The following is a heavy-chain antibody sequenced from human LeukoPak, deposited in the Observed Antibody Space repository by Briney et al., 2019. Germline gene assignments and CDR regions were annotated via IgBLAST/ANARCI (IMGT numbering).Heavy chain of an antibody. V-gene: IGHV1-8*01. Sequence: APVKVSCKASGYTFTSYDINWVRQATGQGLEWMGWMNPNSGNTGYAQKFQGRVTMTRNTSISTAYMELSSLRSEDTAVYYCARAEYCSSTSCYSGGRLYSSSAGDNWDQGTLVTVSS. CDR2: MNPNSGNT. CDR1: GYTFTSYD. CDR3: ARAEYCSSTSCYSGGRLYSSSAGDN. J-gene: IGHJ4*02. D-gene: IGHD2-2*01.